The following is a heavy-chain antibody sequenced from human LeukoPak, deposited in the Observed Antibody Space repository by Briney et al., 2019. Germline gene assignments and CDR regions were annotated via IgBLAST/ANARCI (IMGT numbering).Heavy chain of an antibody. CDR3: AGRGYSDYGIAY. Sequence: SETLSLTCAVYGGSFSDYYWSWIRQPPGKGLEWIGEINHSGSTNYNPSLKSRVTISVDTSMNQFSLKPSSVTAADTAVYYCAGRGYSDYGIAYWGQGPLVTVSS. V-gene: IGHV4-34*01. CDR2: INHSGST. D-gene: IGHD5-12*01. J-gene: IGHJ4*02. CDR1: GGSFSDYY.